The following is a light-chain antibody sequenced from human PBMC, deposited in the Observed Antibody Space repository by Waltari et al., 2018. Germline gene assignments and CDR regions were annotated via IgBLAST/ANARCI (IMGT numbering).Light chain of an antibody. CDR2: GAS. J-gene: IGKJ4*01. V-gene: IGKV3-20*01. Sequence: ETVLTQSPGPLSLSPGERATLSCRASQSVTSIALSWYQQKPGQAPSLPIYGASRRATGIPDRFSGSGSGTDFTLTISRLEPEDFAVYYCQHYDGLVVTFGGGTKVEI. CDR1: QSVTSIA. CDR3: QHYDGLVVT.